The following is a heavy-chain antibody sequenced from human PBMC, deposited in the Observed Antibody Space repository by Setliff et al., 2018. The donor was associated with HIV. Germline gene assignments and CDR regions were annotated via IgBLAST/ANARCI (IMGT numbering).Heavy chain of an antibody. CDR3: ARVYNFWSGFLDY. CDR2: FYYNGDS. J-gene: IGHJ4*02. Sequence: PSETLSLTCTVSGDSVNDRSYFWGWIRQPPGKGLEWIGTFYYNGDSRYNPSLKSRVSISLDTSKNQFSLELSSVTAADTAVYYCARVYNFWSGFLDYWGQGTLVTVSS. CDR1: GDSVNDRSYF. D-gene: IGHD3-3*01. V-gene: IGHV4-39*07.